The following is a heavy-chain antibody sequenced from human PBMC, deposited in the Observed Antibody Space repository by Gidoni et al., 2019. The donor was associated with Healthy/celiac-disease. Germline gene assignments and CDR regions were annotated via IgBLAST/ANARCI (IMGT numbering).Heavy chain of an antibody. D-gene: IGHD2-15*01. CDR2: ISSSSRYI. CDR3: ARDGHCSGGSCPSPFDY. J-gene: IGHJ4*02. CDR1: GITFRIYS. Sequence: EVQLVESGGGLVKPGGSLILSGDASGITFRIYSMNWVRHAPGKGLEWVSSISSSSRYIYYADSVKGRFTISRDNAKNSLYLQMNSLRTEDTAVYYCARDGHCSGGSCPSPFDYWGQGTLVIVSS. V-gene: IGHV3-21*06.